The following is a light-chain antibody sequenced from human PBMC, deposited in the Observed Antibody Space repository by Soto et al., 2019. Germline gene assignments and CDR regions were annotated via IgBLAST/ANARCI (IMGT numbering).Light chain of an antibody. V-gene: IGKV3-20*01. CDR2: GTS. Sequence: ELVLTQSPRTLSLSPGERATLSCRASQSVSRSYFGWHQQKPGQAPRLLIYGTSSRATGIPERFSGSGSGTEFTLTISRLEPEDFAVYYCQQYGSSWTFGQGTKVDIK. CDR3: QQYGSSWT. CDR1: QSVSRSY. J-gene: IGKJ1*01.